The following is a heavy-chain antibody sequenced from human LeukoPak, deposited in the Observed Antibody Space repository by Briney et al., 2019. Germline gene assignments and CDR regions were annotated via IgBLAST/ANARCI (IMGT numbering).Heavy chain of an antibody. CDR1: GYTSTAYY. V-gene: IGHV1-2*02. CDR3: ARGMGNPFPKAITIFGVVIPAGGYYYMDV. J-gene: IGHJ6*03. D-gene: IGHD3-3*01. CDR2: INPNRGGP. Sequence: ASVKVSCRASGYTSTAYYMHWVRQAPGQGLEWMGWINPNRGGPKYAPKFQGRVTMTRDTSISAGYMELSRLRSDDTAVYYCARGMGNPFPKAITIFGVVIPAGGYYYMDVWGKGTTVTVSS.